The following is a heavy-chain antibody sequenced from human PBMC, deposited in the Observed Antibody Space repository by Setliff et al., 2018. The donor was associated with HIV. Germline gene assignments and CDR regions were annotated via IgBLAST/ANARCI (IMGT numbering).Heavy chain of an antibody. CDR1: GGSFSGYY. J-gene: IGHJ4*02. Sequence: SETLSLTCAFNGGSFSGYYWMWIRQSPGEGLEWIGDINHSGNTNYNPSLKSRVTMSGDTSKNQFSLNLTSVTAADTAVYFCARGLGRGSGTYYNPPGYWGPGTLVTVSS. D-gene: IGHD3-10*01. CDR2: INHSGNT. CDR3: ARGLGRGSGTYYNPPGY. V-gene: IGHV4-34*01.